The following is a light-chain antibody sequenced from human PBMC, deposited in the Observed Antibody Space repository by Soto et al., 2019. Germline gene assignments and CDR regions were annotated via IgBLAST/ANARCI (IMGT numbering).Light chain of an antibody. Sequence: IQLTQNTYSLSASVGDRVTITCRASQGIISYLAWNQQKPGKAPKLLIYAASTLQSGVPSRFSGSGSGTDFTLTISSLQPEDFATYYCQQLNSFPLTFGGGSKVDIK. CDR3: QQLNSFPLT. CDR1: QGIISY. J-gene: IGKJ4*01. V-gene: IGKV1-9*01. CDR2: AAS.